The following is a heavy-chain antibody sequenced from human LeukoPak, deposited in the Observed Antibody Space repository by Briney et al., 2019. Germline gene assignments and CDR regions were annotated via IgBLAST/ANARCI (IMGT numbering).Heavy chain of an antibody. J-gene: IGHJ4*02. Sequence: GESLKISCKGSGYSFTSYWIGWVRQMPGKGLEWKGIIYPGDSDTRYSPSFQGQVTISADKSISTAYLQWSSLKASDTAMYYCARVVFDSSFGETYYFDYWGQGTPVTVSS. CDR2: IYPGDSDT. CDR1: GYSFTSYW. CDR3: ARVVFDSSFGETYYFDY. V-gene: IGHV5-51*01. D-gene: IGHD6-6*01.